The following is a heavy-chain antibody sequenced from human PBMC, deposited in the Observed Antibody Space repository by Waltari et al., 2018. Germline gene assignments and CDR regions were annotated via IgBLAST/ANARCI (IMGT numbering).Heavy chain of an antibody. Sequence: QVQLQESGPGLVKPSETLSLTCTVSGGSISSYYWSWIRQPPGKGLEWIGYIYYSGSTNSNPPLKSRVTISVDTSKNQFSLKLSSVTAADTAVYYCARVTKYSSGSDAFDIWGQGTMVTVSS. V-gene: IGHV4-59*01. D-gene: IGHD6-19*01. CDR2: IYYSGST. CDR3: ARVTKYSSGSDAFDI. J-gene: IGHJ3*02. CDR1: GGSISSYY.